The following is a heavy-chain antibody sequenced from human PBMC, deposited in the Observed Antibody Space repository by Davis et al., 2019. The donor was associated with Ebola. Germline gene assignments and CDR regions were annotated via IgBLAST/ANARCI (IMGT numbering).Heavy chain of an antibody. Sequence: ASVKVSCKVSGYTLTELSMHWVRQAPGKGLEWMGGFDPEDGETIYAQKLQGRVTMTTDTSTSTAYMDLRSLRSDDTAVYYCASRASGWYGWEMDVWGQGTTVTVSS. V-gene: IGHV1-24*01. CDR3: ASRASGWYGWEMDV. CDR1: GYTLTELS. D-gene: IGHD6-19*01. J-gene: IGHJ6*02. CDR2: FDPEDGET.